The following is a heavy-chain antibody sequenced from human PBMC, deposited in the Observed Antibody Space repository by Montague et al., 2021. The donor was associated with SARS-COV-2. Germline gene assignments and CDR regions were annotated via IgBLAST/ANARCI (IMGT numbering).Heavy chain of an antibody. CDR1: GGSISSGGYY. D-gene: IGHD3-9*01. V-gene: IGHV4-39*01. CDR2: IYYSGST. J-gene: IGHJ5*02. Sequence: SETLSLTCTVSGGSISSGGYYWSWIRQPPGKGLEWIGSIYYSGSTYYNPSLKSRVTISVDTSKNQFSLKLSSVTAADMAVYYCARPASYYDILSSSTNWFDPWGQGTLVTVSS. CDR3: ARPASYYDILSSSTNWFDP.